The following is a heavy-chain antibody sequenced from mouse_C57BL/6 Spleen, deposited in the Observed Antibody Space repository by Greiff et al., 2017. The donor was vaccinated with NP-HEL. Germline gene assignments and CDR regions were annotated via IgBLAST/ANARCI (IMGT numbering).Heavy chain of an antibody. V-gene: IGHV1-72*01. CDR1: GYTFTSYW. J-gene: IGHJ3*01. CDR2: IDPNSGGT. CDR3: ARWDDGYKFLFAY. Sequence: QVQLQQPGAELVKPGASVKLSCKASGYTFTSYWMHWVKQRPGRGLEWIGRIDPNSGGTKYNEKFKSKATLTVDKPSSTAYIQLSSLTSEDSAVYYCARWDDGYKFLFAYWGQGTLVTVSA. D-gene: IGHD2-3*01.